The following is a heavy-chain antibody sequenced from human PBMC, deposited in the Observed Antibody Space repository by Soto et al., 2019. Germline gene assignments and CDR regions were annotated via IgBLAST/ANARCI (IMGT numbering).Heavy chain of an antibody. CDR2: IIPITGTA. CDR3: AKSSSTYSYYIGMDV. J-gene: IGHJ6*02. Sequence: QVQLVQSGAEVKMPGSSVRVSCKASVSHFNIYASSWVRQAPGLGLEWMGGIIPITGTATYEQNFHGRVTITADKTTRTVYMELSSLQSDDTDVFSCAKSSSTYSYYIGMDVWGQGTTVTVSS. V-gene: IGHV1-69*06. D-gene: IGHD3-22*01. CDR1: VSHFNIYA.